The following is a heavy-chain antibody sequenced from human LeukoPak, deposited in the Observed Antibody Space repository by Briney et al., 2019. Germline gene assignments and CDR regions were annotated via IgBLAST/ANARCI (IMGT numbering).Heavy chain of an antibody. CDR3: ARGGYSGYDEGDY. D-gene: IGHD5-12*01. Sequence: PGGSLRLSCAASGFTFSSYSMNWVRQAPGKGLEWVSSISSSSSYIYYADSVKGRFTISRDNAKNSLYLQMNSLRAEDTAVYYCARGGYSGYDEGDYWGQGTLVTVSS. CDR1: GFTFSSYS. J-gene: IGHJ4*02. CDR2: ISSSSSYI. V-gene: IGHV3-21*01.